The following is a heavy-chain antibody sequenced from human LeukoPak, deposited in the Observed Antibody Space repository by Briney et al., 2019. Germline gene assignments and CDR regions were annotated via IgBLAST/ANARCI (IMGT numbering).Heavy chain of an antibody. CDR3: ARDGTSLVTTRLGVDAFDI. V-gene: IGHV1-2*02. D-gene: IGHD1-1*01. J-gene: IGHJ3*02. CDR1: GYTFTGYY. CDR2: INPDSGGT. Sequence: GASVKVSCKASGYTFTGYYMHWVRQAPGQGLEWMGWINPDSGGTNYAQKFQGRVTMTRDTSISTAYMELSRLRSDDTAVYYCARDGTSLVTTRLGVDAFDIWGQGTMVTVSS.